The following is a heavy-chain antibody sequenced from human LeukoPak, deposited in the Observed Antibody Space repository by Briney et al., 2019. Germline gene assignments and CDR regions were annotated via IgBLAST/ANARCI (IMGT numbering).Heavy chain of an antibody. D-gene: IGHD4-17*01. V-gene: IGHV4-4*07. Sequence: PSETLSLTCTVSGGSISSYYWSWIRQPAGKGLEWIGRIYTSGSTNYNPSLKSRVTISIDTSKNQFSLKLSSVTAADTAVYYCARGKVTRDWYFDLWGRGTLVTVSS. CDR1: GGSISSYY. J-gene: IGHJ2*01. CDR2: IYTSGST. CDR3: ARGKVTRDWYFDL.